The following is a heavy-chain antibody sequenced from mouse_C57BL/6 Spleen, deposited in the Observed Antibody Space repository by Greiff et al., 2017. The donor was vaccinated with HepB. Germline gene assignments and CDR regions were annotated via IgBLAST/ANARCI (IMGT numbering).Heavy chain of an antibody. J-gene: IGHJ2*01. CDR3: ARWGSITTAPYFDY. Sequence: EVMLVESGGGLVKPGGSLKLSCAASGFTFSDYGMHWVRQAPEKGLEWVAYISSGSSTIYYADTVKGRFTISRDNAKNTLFLQMTSLRSEDTAMYYCARWGSITTAPYFDYWGQGTTLTVSS. D-gene: IGHD1-1*01. CDR2: ISSGSSTI. CDR1: GFTFSDYG. V-gene: IGHV5-17*01.